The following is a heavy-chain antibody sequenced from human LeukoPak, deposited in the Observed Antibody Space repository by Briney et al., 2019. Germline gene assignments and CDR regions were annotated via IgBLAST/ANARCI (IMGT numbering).Heavy chain of an antibody. V-gene: IGHV4-61*02. D-gene: IGHD5/OR15-5a*01. CDR1: GGSISSGSYY. Sequence: PSETLSLTCTVSGGSISSGSYYWSWIRQPAGKGLEWIGRIYTSGSTNYNPSLKSRVTISVDRSKYQFSLRLSSVTAADTAVYYCARDSRVSDAFDIWGQGTMVTVSS. CDR3: ARDSRVSDAFDI. CDR2: IYTSGST. J-gene: IGHJ3*02.